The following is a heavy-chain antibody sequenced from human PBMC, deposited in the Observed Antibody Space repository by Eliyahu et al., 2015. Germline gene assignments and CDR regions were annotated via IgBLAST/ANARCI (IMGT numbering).Heavy chain of an antibody. CDR3: AKGKRRGVTCWFDP. CDR1: GESFGGYY. CDR2: INHAGST. J-gene: IGHJ5*02. D-gene: IGHD1-1*01. Sequence: QVQLHQWGAGLLKPSETLSLTCAMSGESFGGYYWSWIRHPPGQGLEWIGDINHAGSTNYNPSLKSRVTMSVDMSKNQFSLNLTSVTAADTAIYYCAKGKRRGVTCWFDPWGPGTLVAVSS. V-gene: IGHV4-34*01.